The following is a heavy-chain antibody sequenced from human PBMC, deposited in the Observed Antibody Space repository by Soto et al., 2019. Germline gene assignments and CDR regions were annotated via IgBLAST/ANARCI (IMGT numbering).Heavy chain of an antibody. Sequence: VGSLRLSCAASGFTFRDHAMTWVRQAPGKGLEWVSTTSNNGDRTFYADSVKGRFTVSRDRTNNTLYLQMNSLRVEDTAVYFCARPPLYSSGGYFDSWGQGTLVTVSS. V-gene: IGHV3-23*01. D-gene: IGHD6-19*01. J-gene: IGHJ4*02. CDR3: ARPPLYSSGGYFDS. CDR2: TSNNGDRT. CDR1: GFTFRDHA.